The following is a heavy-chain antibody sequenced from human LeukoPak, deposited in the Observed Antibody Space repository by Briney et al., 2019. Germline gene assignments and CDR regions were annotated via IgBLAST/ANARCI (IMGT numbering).Heavy chain of an antibody. Sequence: SETLSLTCTVSGGSISSSSYYWGWIRQPPGKGLEWIGSIYYSGSTYYNPSLKSRVTISVDTSKNQFSLKLSSVTAADTAVYYCARDLMTTGDAFDIWGQGTMVTVSP. D-gene: IGHD4-17*01. CDR3: ARDLMTTGDAFDI. V-gene: IGHV4-39*07. CDR1: GGSISSSSYY. J-gene: IGHJ3*02. CDR2: IYYSGST.